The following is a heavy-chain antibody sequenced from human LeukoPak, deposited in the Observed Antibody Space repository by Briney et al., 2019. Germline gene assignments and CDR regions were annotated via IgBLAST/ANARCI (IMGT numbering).Heavy chain of an antibody. D-gene: IGHD3-22*01. CDR3: ARRYPSGYYDAFDM. Sequence: SETLSLTCAVSGGSITSDTYSWSWIRQPPGKGLECIGYIYHSGYTHYTPSLKSQVTLSVDRSKNKFSLKVDSVTAADTAMYYCARRYPSGYYDAFDMWGQGTMVTVSS. V-gene: IGHV4-30-2*01. CDR1: GGSITSDTYS. J-gene: IGHJ3*02. CDR2: IYHSGYT.